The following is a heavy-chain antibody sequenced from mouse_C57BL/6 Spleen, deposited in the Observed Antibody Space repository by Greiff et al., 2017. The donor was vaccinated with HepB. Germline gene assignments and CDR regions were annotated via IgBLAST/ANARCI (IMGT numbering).Heavy chain of an antibody. CDR2: IHPSDSDT. CDR3: AIWVDGPYYYAMDY. CDR1: GYTFTSYW. D-gene: IGHD2-3*01. Sequence: QVQLQQPGAELVKPGASVKVSCKASGYTFTSYWMHWVKQRPGQGLEWIGRIHPSDSDTNYNQKFKGKATLTVDKSSSTAYMQLSSLTSEDSAVYYCAIWVDGPYYYAMDYWGQGTSVTVSS. J-gene: IGHJ4*01. V-gene: IGHV1-74*01.